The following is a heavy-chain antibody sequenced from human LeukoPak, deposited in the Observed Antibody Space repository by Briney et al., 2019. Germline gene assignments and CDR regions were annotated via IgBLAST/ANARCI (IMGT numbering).Heavy chain of an antibody. CDR2: ISGTTGTT. J-gene: IGHJ4*02. CDR1: GFSFSSYA. D-gene: IGHD4-17*01. Sequence: GGSLRLSCAASGFSFSSYAMSWIRQAPGKGLEWLSAISGTTGTTFYADSVKGRFTISRDNSKNTLFLQMNSLRAEDTAVYYCATKTSYGDRYFDYWGQETLVTVSS. V-gene: IGHV3-23*01. CDR3: ATKTSYGDRYFDY.